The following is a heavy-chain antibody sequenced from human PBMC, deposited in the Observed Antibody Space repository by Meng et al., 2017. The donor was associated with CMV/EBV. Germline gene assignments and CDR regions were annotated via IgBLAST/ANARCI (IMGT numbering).Heavy chain of an antibody. CDR2: IRYDGDNR. D-gene: IGHD2-2*02. V-gene: IGHV3-30*02. CDR3: AKDGSLGRKIEVPAVTPVCPDS. J-gene: IGHJ4*02. Sequence: GESLKISCVASGFTFSSYGMHWVRQAPGKGLEWVAFIRYDGDNRYYADSVKGRFTISRDNSKNTLYLQMNSLRAEDTAVYYCAKDGSLGRKIEVPAVTPVCPDSWGQGTLVTVSS. CDR1: GFTFSSYG.